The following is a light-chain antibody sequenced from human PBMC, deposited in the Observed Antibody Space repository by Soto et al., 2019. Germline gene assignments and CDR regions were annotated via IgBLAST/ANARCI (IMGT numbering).Light chain of an antibody. Sequence: QSVLTQPASVSGSPGQSITISCTGSTSDIGSQNYVSWYQHVPGKAPRLLMSDGGRRPSGVSSRFSGSKSANTASLTISGLRPEDEADYYCTSYSDNRVLFGGGTQLTVL. CDR1: TSDIGSQNY. V-gene: IGLV2-14*03. J-gene: IGLJ2*01. CDR3: TSYSDNRVL. CDR2: DGG.